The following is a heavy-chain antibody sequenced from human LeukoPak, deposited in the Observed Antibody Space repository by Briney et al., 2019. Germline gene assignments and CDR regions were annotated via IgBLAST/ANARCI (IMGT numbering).Heavy chain of an antibody. D-gene: IGHD3-10*01. CDR1: GFTFSSYA. V-gene: IGHV3-64D*06. CDR3: VKGISYYYGSGSYGDY. Sequence: PGGSLRLSCSASGFTFSSYAMHWVRQAPGKGLEYISGISSNGGSTYYADSVKGRFTISRDNSKNTLYLQMSSLRAEDTAVYYCVKGISYYYGSGSYGDYWGQGTLVTVSS. J-gene: IGHJ4*02. CDR2: ISSNGGST.